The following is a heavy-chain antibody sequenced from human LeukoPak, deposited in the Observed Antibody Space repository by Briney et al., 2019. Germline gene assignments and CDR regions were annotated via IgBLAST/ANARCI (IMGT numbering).Heavy chain of an antibody. D-gene: IGHD7-27*01. J-gene: IGHJ4*02. CDR1: GGSISSYY. CDR3: ASNTGTVFDY. V-gene: IGHV4-59*01. CDR2: IYYSGST. Sequence: SETLSLTCTVSGGSISSYYWSWIRQPPGKGLEWIGYIYYSGSTNYNPSLKSRVTISVDTSKNQFSLNLTSVTAADTAVYYCASNTGTVFDYWGQGALVTVSS.